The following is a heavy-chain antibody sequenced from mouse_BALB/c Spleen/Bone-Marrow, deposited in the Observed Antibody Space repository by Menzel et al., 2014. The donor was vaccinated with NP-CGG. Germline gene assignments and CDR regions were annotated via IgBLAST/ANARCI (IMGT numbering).Heavy chain of an antibody. D-gene: IGHD2-4*01. CDR2: ISSGGHDT. Sequence: DVQLQESGGGLVKPGGSLKLSCAASGFSFSSYSMSWVRQTPEKRLEWVATISSGGHDTYYPDSVKGRLTISRDNAKNTLYLQMSSLKSEDTAMYYCSKDGGYDYSYYFDYWGQGTTLTVSS. V-gene: IGHV5-6-4*01. J-gene: IGHJ2*01. CDR3: SKDGGYDYSYYFDY. CDR1: GFSFSSYS.